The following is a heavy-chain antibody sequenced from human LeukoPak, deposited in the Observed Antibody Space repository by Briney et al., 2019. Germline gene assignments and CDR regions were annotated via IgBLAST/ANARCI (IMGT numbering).Heavy chain of an antibody. Sequence: GGSLRLSCAASGFTFSIYAMNWVRPAPGKGLEWVSLISASGGSTYYADSVKGRFTISRDNSQNTLYLQMNSLRVEDTAVYYCAKATIAAAGLFDDWGQGTLVTISS. CDR2: ISASGGST. J-gene: IGHJ4*02. D-gene: IGHD6-13*01. CDR1: GFTFSIYA. V-gene: IGHV3-23*01. CDR3: AKATIAAAGLFDD.